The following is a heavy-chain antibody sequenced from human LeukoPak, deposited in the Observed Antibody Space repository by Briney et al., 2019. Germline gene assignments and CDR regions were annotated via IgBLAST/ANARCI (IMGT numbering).Heavy chain of an antibody. V-gene: IGHV4-39*01. J-gene: IGHJ5*02. Sequence: SETLSLTCTVSGGSISSSSYYWGWLRQPPGKGLEWIGSIYHSGSTYYNPSLKSRVTISVDTSKNQFSLKLSSVTAADTAVYYCARHYGEGYMTWGQGTLVTVSS. CDR2: IYHSGST. CDR1: GGSISSSSYY. CDR3: ARHYGEGYMT. D-gene: IGHD3-10*01.